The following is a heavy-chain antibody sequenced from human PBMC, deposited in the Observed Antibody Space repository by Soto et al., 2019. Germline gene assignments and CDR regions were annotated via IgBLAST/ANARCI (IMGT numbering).Heavy chain of an antibody. J-gene: IGHJ6*03. CDR1: GGSISSYY. CDR2: IYYSGST. V-gene: IGHV4-59*01. Sequence: ASETLSLTCTVSGGSISSYYWSWIRQPPGKGLEWIGYIYYSGSTNYNPSLKSRVTISVDTSKNQFSLKLSSVTAADTAVYYCARLTVNYSYYYMDVWGKGTTVTVSS. CDR3: ARLTVNYSYYYMDV.